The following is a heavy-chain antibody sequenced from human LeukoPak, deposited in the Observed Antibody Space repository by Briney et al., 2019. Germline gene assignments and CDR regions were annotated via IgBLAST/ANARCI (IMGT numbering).Heavy chain of an antibody. Sequence: PGGSLRLSCAASGFTFTTYEVNWVRQAPGKGLEWVSYISGSGSSIYYADSVEGRFTISRDNAKHSLYLQMNSLRAEDTAVYYCARDDVLSLGISFDLWGRGTLVTVSS. CDR2: ISGSGSSI. D-gene: IGHD3-10*02. CDR3: ARDDVLSLGISFDL. J-gene: IGHJ2*01. CDR1: GFTFTTYE. V-gene: IGHV3-48*03.